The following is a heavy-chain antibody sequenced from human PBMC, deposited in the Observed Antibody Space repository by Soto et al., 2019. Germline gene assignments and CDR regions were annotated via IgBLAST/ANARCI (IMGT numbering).Heavy chain of an antibody. CDR1: GFSLTSPAVG. D-gene: IGHD6-19*01. CDR3: AHGSGWLSDY. J-gene: IGHJ4*02. Sequence: QITLKESGPTLVKPTQTLTLTCTFSGFSLTSPAVGVNWIRQPPRKALEWLALIYWDDDKQYSPSLKGRLTITKDTSKNPVVLTMTNMDPLDIATYYCAHGSGWLSDYWGQGTLVTVSS. CDR2: IYWDDDK. V-gene: IGHV2-5*02.